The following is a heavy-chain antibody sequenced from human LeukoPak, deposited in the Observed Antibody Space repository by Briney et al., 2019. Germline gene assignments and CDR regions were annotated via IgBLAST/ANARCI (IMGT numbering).Heavy chain of an antibody. J-gene: IGHJ5*02. V-gene: IGHV4-38-2*02. CDR3: ASPDLAAAGTLGFRDP. CDR2: IYHSGST. Sequence: PSETLSLTCTVSGYSLSSGHYWGWLRQPPGKGLEGIGNIYHSGSTYYNPSHKSRVTISVDTSKNQFSLKLSSVTAADTAVYYCASPDLAAAGTLGFRDPWGQGTLVTVSS. CDR1: GYSLSSGHY. D-gene: IGHD6-13*01.